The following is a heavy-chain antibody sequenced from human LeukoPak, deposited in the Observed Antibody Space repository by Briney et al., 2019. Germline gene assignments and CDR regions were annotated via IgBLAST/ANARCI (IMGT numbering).Heavy chain of an antibody. D-gene: IGHD5/OR15-5a*01. J-gene: IGHJ4*02. CDR3: ARDWSAAVYAPFDY. CDR2: ISSNGGST. V-gene: IGHV3-64*01. Sequence: GGSLRLSCAASGFTFSSYAMHWVRQAPGKGLEYVSAISSNGGSTYYANSVKGRFTISRDNSKNTLYLQMGSLRAEDMAVYYCARDWSAAVYAPFDYWGQGTLVTVSS. CDR1: GFTFSSYA.